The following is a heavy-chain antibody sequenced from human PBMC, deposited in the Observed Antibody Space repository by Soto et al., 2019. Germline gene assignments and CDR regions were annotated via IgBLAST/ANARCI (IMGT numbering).Heavy chain of an antibody. J-gene: IGHJ4*02. CDR1: GGTFSSYA. Sequence: QVQLVQSGAEVKKPGSSVKVSCKASGGTFSSYAISWVRQSPGQGLGWMGGIIPIFGTPNYAQKFQGRVTITADKSTSTAYMELNSLRSEDTAVYYCARGDTAMATYYFDYWGQGTLATVSS. D-gene: IGHD5-18*01. V-gene: IGHV1-69*06. CDR2: IIPIFGTP. CDR3: ARGDTAMATYYFDY.